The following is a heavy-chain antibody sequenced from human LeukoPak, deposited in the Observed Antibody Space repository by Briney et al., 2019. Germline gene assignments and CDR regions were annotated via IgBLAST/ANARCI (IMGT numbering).Heavy chain of an antibody. CDR2: IYYSGST. CDR1: GGSISNYY. J-gene: IGHJ4*02. Sequence: SETLSLTCTVSGGSISNYYWSWIRQPPGKGLEWIGYIYYSGSTNYNPSLKSRVTISVETSKNEFSLKLRSVTAADTAVYYCARVTGYRIEDYFDYWGQGTLVTVSS. V-gene: IGHV4-59*01. CDR3: ARVTGYRIEDYFDY. D-gene: IGHD6-13*01.